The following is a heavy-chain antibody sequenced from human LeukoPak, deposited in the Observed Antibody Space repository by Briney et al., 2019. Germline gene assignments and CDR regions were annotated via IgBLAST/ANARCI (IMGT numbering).Heavy chain of an antibody. Sequence: SETLSLTCTVSSVSISDSNYYWGWIRQPPRKGLEWIGSIYYSGSTNYNPPLKSRVTISVDPSKNQFSLKLSSVTAADTAVYYCARVYGDYADAFDIWGQGTMVTVSS. CDR1: SVSISDSNYY. CDR2: IYYSGST. CDR3: ARVYGDYADAFDI. J-gene: IGHJ3*02. D-gene: IGHD4-17*01. V-gene: IGHV4-39*07.